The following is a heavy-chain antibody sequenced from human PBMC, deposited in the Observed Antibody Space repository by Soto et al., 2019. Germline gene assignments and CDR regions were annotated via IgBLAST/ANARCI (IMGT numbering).Heavy chain of an antibody. V-gene: IGHV1-18*01. CDR3: AREGTCSSTSCPTYFSFGMDV. CDR2: ISAYNGNT. CDR1: GYTFASYG. D-gene: IGHD2-2*01. Sequence: QVQLVQSGAEVKKPGASVKVSCKASGYTFASYGISWVRQAPGQGLEWMGWISAYNGNTNYAQKFQGRGTMTTDTCTRTAYMEVRSLRSDDTAVYYCAREGTCSSTSCPTYFSFGMDVWGQGTTVTVSS. J-gene: IGHJ6*02.